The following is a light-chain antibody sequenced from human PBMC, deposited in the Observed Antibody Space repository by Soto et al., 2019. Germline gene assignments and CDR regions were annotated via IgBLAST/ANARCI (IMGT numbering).Light chain of an antibody. CDR2: EVS. CDR1: SSGVGGYNY. Sequence: QSALTQPASVSGSPGQSITISCTGISSGVGGYNYVSWYQHHPGKAPKLMISEVSNRPSGVSNRFSGSKSGNTASLTISGLQAEDEADYYCSSYISSSTLVLFGGGTKLTVL. J-gene: IGLJ2*01. CDR3: SSYISSSTLVL. V-gene: IGLV2-14*01.